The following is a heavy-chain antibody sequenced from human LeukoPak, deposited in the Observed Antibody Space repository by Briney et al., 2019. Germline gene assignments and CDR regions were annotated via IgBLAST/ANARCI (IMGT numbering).Heavy chain of an antibody. CDR1: GFTFNNYA. J-gene: IGHJ6*02. V-gene: IGHV3-30-3*01. Sequence: GGSLRLSCAASGFTFNNYAMNWVRQAPGKGLEWVAVISYDGSNKYYADSVKGRFTISRDNSKNTLYLQMNSLRAEDTAVYYCARGGDIVVVPAADYYYYGMDVWGQGTTVTVSS. CDR2: ISYDGSNK. CDR3: ARGGDIVVVPAADYYYYGMDV. D-gene: IGHD2-2*01.